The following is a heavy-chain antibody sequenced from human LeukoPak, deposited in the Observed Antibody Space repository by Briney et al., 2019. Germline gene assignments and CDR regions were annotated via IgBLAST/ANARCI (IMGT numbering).Heavy chain of an antibody. CDR2: INHSGST. CDR3: ARGLWNTMVRGVITPLPYYFDY. D-gene: IGHD3-10*01. CDR1: GGSITSYY. J-gene: IGHJ4*02. V-gene: IGHV4-34*01. Sequence: SETLSLTCSVSGGSITSYYWSWIRQPPGKGLEWIGEINHSGSTNYNPSLKSRVTISVDTSKNQFSLKLSSVTAADTAVYYCARGLWNTMVRGVITPLPYYFDYWGQGTLVTVSS.